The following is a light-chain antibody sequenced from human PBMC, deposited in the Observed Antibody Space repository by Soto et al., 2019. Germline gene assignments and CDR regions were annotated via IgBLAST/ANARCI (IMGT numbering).Light chain of an antibody. CDR2: EAS. J-gene: IGKJ5*01. CDR3: QQYHKWPPIT. Sequence: EIVLTQSPATLSLSPGERATLSCRASQSVGNNLAWYQQKPGQAPGLLIYEASTRATGIPARFSGSGSWTEFTLTISNLQSEDSAVYYCQQYHKWPPITFGQGTRLEIK. CDR1: QSVGNN. V-gene: IGKV3D-15*01.